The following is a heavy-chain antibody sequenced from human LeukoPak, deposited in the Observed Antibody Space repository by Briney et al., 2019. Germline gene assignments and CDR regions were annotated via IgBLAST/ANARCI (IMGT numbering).Heavy chain of an antibody. CDR3: ARSAYYYDSSGYYYFDY. CDR2: INPNSGGT. CDR1: GYTFTGYY. J-gene: IGHJ4*02. Sequence: ASVKVSCKASGYTFTGYYMHWVRQAPGQGLEWMGWINPNSGGTNYAQKFQGRVTMTRDTSISTAYMELSRLRSDDTAVYYCARSAYYYDSSGYYYFDYWDQGTLVTVSS. V-gene: IGHV1-2*02. D-gene: IGHD3-22*01.